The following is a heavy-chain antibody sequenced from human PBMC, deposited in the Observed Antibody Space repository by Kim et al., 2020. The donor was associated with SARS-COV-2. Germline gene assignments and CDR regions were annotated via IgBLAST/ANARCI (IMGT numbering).Heavy chain of an antibody. CDR1: GFTFSSSS. CDR2: ISSSSSSI. CDR3: ARKGLLRDFDY. D-gene: IGHD2-15*01. V-gene: IGHV3-21*01. J-gene: IGHJ4*02. Sequence: WGSLRLSCAASGFTFSSSSMNWVRRAPGKGLEWVSSISSSSSSIYYADSVKGRFTISRDNAKNSLYLQMNSLGAEDTAVYYCARKGLLRDFDYWGQGTLVTGSS.